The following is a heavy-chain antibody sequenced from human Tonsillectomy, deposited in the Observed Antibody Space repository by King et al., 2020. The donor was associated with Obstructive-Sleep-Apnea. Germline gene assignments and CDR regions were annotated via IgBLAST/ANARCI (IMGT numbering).Heavy chain of an antibody. V-gene: IGHV4-31*03. CDR2: IYYSGST. D-gene: IGHD5-12*01. CDR3: AREIIVATIRAPNWFDP. J-gene: IGHJ5*02. Sequence: VQLQESGPGLVKPSQTLSLTCTVSGGSISSGGYYWSWIRQHPGKGLECIGYIYYSGSTYYNPSLKSRVTISVDTSKNQFSLKLSSVTAADTAVYYCAREIIVATIRAPNWFDPWGQGTLVTVSS. CDR1: GGSISSGGYY.